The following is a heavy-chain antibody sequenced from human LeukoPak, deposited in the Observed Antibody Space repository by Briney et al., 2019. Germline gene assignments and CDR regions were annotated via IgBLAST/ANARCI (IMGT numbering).Heavy chain of an antibody. CDR1: GFSFTNHG. D-gene: IGHD1-1*01. CDR2: IWYDGSKK. CDR3: AKDWDTSGTTGWMFEC. Sequence: PGGSLRLSCAASGFSFTNHGMHWVRQAPGKGLEWVAIIWYDGSKKYYADSVKGRFTISRDNSKNTLSLQMNSLRVEDTAVYYCAKDWDTSGTTGWMFECWGQGTLVTVSS. V-gene: IGHV3-33*06. J-gene: IGHJ4*02.